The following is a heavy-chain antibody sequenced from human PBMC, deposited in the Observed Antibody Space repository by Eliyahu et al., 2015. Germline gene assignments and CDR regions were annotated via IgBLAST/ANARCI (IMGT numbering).Heavy chain of an antibody. Sequence: EVQLVESGGGLIQPGGSLRLXXAASGFTVSXNYXGWVRQAPGKGLEWVSVIYSGGTTXYAXSVKGXFTISRDNFKNTVYLQMNSLRTEDTAIYYCAREGYSFNSYWGQGTLVTVSS. J-gene: IGHJ4*02. V-gene: IGHV3-53*01. D-gene: IGHD5-18*01. CDR3: AREGYSFNSY. CDR1: GFTVSXNY. CDR2: IYSGGTT.